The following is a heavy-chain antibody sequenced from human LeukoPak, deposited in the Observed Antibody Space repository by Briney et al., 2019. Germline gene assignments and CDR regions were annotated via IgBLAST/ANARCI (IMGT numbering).Heavy chain of an antibody. CDR1: GGTFSSYA. D-gene: IGHD1-26*01. J-gene: IGHJ5*02. Sequence: GASVKVSCKASGGTFSSYAISWVRQAPGQGLEWMGGIIPILGTANYAQKFQGRVTITRDESTSTAYMELSSVRSEDTAVYYCAREVGATARFDPWGQGTLVIVSS. V-gene: IGHV1-69*05. CDR3: AREVGATARFDP. CDR2: IIPILGTA.